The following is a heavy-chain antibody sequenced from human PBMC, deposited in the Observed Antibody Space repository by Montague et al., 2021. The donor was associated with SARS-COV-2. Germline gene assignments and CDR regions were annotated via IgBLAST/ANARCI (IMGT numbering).Heavy chain of an antibody. V-gene: IGHV4-59*01. CDR3: AREGSVSGYYDYGMDV. J-gene: IGHJ6*02. CDR1: GGSISSYY. D-gene: IGHD3-10*01. CDR2: IYYSGST. Sequence: SETLSLTCTVSGGSISSYYWSWIRQPPGKGLEWIGYIYYSGSTNYNPSLKSRVTISVDTSKNQFSLKLSSVTAADTAVYYCAREGSVSGYYDYGMDVWGQGTTVTVSS.